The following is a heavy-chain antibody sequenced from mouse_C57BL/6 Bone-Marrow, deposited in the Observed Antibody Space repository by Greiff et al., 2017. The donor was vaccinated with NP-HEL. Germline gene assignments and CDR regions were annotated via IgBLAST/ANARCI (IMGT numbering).Heavy chain of an antibody. Sequence: EVQVVESEGGLVQPGSSMKLSCTASGFTFSDYYMAWVRQVPEKGLEWVANINYDGSSTYYLDSLKSRFIISRDNAKNILYLQMSSLKSEDTATYYCARDRDYYGSSRYWYFDVWGTGTTVTVSS. J-gene: IGHJ1*03. CDR3: ARDRDYYGSSRYWYFDV. CDR1: GFTFSDYY. CDR2: INYDGSST. V-gene: IGHV5-16*01. D-gene: IGHD1-1*01.